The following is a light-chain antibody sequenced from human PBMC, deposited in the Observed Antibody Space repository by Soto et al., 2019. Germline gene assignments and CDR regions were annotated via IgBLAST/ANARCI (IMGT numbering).Light chain of an antibody. CDR1: QSLLYNNTYNY. V-gene: IGKV2-28*01. Sequence: VMTQSPLAMPVTPGEPASRSCRSSQSLLYNNTYNYLDWYVQTPGPSPQILIYFVSNRAPGAHDRFSGSGSGTDFTLKINRVEAEDVGTYYCMQALQSLTGGQWTRLAIK. J-gene: IGKJ5*01. CDR2: FVS. CDR3: MQALQSLT.